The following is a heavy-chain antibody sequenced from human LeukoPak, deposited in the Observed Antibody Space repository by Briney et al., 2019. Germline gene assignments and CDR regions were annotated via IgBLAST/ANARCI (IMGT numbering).Heavy chain of an antibody. CDR1: GFTVSSKY. CDR2: IYSGGST. J-gene: IGHJ4*02. CDR3: AKDMYYDSSGPVFDY. V-gene: IGHV3-53*01. D-gene: IGHD3-22*01. Sequence: GGSLRLSCAASGFTVSSKYMSWVRQAPGKGLEWVSVIYSGGSTYYADSVKGRFTISRDTSKNTLYLQMNSPRAEDTAVYYCAKDMYYDSSGPVFDYWGQGTLVTVSS.